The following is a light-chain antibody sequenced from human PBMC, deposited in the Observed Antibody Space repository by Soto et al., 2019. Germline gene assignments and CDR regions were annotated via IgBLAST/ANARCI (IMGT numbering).Light chain of an antibody. CDR3: QQYSSSPPAFT. Sequence: EIVLTQSPGTLSVSPGERVTLSCRASQSVNSNYLAWYQQRPGQAPRLLIFGASYRATGIADRFSGSGSGTDFTLTISRLEPEDFAVYYCQQYSSSPPAFTFGPGTKVDSK. J-gene: IGKJ3*01. CDR2: GAS. V-gene: IGKV3-20*01. CDR1: QSVNSNY.